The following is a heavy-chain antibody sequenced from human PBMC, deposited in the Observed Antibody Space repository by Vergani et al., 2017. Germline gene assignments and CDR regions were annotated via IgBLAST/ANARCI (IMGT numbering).Heavy chain of an antibody. Sequence: EVQLVESGGGLVQPGGSLRLSCAASGFTFSSYEMNWVRQAPGKGLEWVSYISSSGSTIYYADSVKGRFTISRDNAKNSLYLQMNSLRAEDTAVYYCAREKYDYVWGSYVDYWGQGTLVTVSS. V-gene: IGHV3-48*03. CDR1: GFTFSSYE. CDR3: AREKYDYVWGSYVDY. J-gene: IGHJ4*02. D-gene: IGHD3-16*01. CDR2: ISSSGSTI.